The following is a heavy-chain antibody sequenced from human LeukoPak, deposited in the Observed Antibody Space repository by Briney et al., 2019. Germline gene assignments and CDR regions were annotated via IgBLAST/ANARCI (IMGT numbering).Heavy chain of an antibody. CDR3: ARLHSGWYYFDY. D-gene: IGHD6-19*01. Sequence: SETLSRTCTVSGGSISSYYWSWIRQPPGKGLEWIGYISYSGSTNYNPSPKSRVTISVDTSKNQFSLKLSSVTAADTAVYYCARLHSGWYYFDYWGQGTLVTVSS. V-gene: IGHV4-59*08. CDR2: ISYSGST. J-gene: IGHJ4*02. CDR1: GGSISSYY.